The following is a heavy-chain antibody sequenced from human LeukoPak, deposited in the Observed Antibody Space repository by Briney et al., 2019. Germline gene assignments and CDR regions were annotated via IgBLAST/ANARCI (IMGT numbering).Heavy chain of an antibody. CDR2: ISGSGGST. D-gene: IGHD1-26*01. CDR1: GFTFSSYA. V-gene: IGHV3-23*01. J-gene: IGHJ4*02. Sequence: PGGSLRLSCAASGFTFSSYAMSWVRQAPGKGLEWVSAISGSGGSTYYADSVKGRFTISRDNSKNTLYLQMNSLRAEDTAVYYCANPGGAAREWELRSPSWDYWGQGTLVTVSS. CDR3: ANPGGAAREWELRSPSWDY.